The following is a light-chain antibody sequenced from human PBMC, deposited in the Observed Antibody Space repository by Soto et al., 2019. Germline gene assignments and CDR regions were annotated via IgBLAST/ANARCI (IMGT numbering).Light chain of an antibody. Sequence: QSVLTQPPSASGSPGPSVTISCTGTSSDVGANNYVSWYQQHPGQAPKLMIYEVTKRPSGVPDRFSGSKSGNTASLTVSGLQAEDEADYYCSSYAGANRVFGTGTKVTVL. CDR3: SSYAGANRV. V-gene: IGLV2-8*01. CDR1: SSDVGANNY. CDR2: EVT. J-gene: IGLJ1*01.